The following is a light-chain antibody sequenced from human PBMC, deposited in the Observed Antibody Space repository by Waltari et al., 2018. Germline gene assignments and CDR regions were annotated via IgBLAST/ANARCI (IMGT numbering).Light chain of an antibody. CDR2: YDS. J-gene: IGLJ3*02. CDR1: NIGTQR. V-gene: IGLV3-21*04. Sequence: SYVLTQPPSVSVAPGKTARITRGANNIGTQRVHWYQQRPGQAPVLVIYYDSDRPSGIPERFSGSNSGNTATLTISRVEAGDEADYYCQVWDTSSDLWVFGGGTKLTVL. CDR3: QVWDTSSDLWV.